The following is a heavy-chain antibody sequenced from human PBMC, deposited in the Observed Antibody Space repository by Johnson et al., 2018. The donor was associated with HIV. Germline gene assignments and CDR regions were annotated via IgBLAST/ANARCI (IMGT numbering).Heavy chain of an antibody. V-gene: IGHV3-53*01. CDR2: IYSGGST. J-gene: IGHJ3*02. Sequence: EVQLVESGGGLIQPGGSLRLSCAASGFTVSSNYMSWVRQAPGKGLEWVSVIYSGGSTYYADSVKGRFTIPRDNSKNTLYLQMNSLRSEETAVYYCARAEGDGYNRRSRSAFDIWGQGTMVTVSS. D-gene: IGHD5-24*01. CDR1: GFTVSSNY. CDR3: ARAEGDGYNRRSRSAFDI.